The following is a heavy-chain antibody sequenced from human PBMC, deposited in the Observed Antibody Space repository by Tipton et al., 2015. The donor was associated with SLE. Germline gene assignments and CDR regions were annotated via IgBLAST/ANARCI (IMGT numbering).Heavy chain of an antibody. D-gene: IGHD2/OR15-2a*01. CDR2: INHSGST. CDR1: GGSFSGYY. J-gene: IGHJ6*03. CDR3: ARARLYSSSTTWYYYMDV. Sequence: TLSLTCAVYGGSFSGYYWSWIRQPPGKGLEWIGEINHSGSTNYNPSLKSRVTISVDTSKNQFSLKLSPVTAADTAVYYCARARLYSSSTTWYYYMDVWGKGTTVTVSS. V-gene: IGHV4-34*01.